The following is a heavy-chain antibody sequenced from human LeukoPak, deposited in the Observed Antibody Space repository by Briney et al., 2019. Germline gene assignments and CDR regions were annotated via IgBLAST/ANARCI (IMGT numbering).Heavy chain of an antibody. CDR1: GYTFTSYD. D-gene: IGHD3-16*01. CDR2: MNPNSGNT. Sequence: ASVKVSCKASGYTFTSYDINWVRQATGQGLEWMGWMNPNSGNTGYAQKFQGRVTMTRNTSVSTAYMELSSLRSEDTAVNYCYVWGTRPYNWFDPWGQGTLVTVSS. CDR3: YVWGTRPYNWFDP. V-gene: IGHV1-8*01. J-gene: IGHJ5*02.